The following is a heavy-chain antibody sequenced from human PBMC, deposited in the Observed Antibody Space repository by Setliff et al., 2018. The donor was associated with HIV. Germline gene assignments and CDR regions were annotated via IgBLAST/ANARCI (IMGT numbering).Heavy chain of an antibody. CDR1: GFTFDDYG. Sequence: PGGSLRLSCAASGFTFDDYGMNWVRQVPGKGLEWVSGINWNGLSTGYADSVKGRFTISRDNAKNSLYLQMNTLRTEDTALYYCARAPPVSYSSGWIPSYYMDVWGKGTTVTRLL. CDR3: ARAPPVSYSSGWIPSYYMDV. CDR2: INWNGLST. J-gene: IGHJ6*03. V-gene: IGHV3-20*04. D-gene: IGHD6-19*01.